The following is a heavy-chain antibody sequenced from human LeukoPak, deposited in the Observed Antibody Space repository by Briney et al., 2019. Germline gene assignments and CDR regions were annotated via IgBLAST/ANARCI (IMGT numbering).Heavy chain of an antibody. CDR3: GKGRVSE. D-gene: IGHD6-19*01. V-gene: IGHV3-NL1*01. J-gene: IGHJ4*02. CDR1: GFTFSSYG. CDR2: IHADGVGT. Sequence: PGGSLRLSYAASGFTFSSYGMHWVRQAPGKGLEWVSSIHADGVGTFYADSVRGRFTISRDNSKNTLDLQMNSLRVEDTAVYYCGKGRVSEWGQGTLVTVSS.